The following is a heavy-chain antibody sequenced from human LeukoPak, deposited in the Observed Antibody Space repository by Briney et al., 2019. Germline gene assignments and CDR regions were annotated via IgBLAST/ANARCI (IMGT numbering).Heavy chain of an antibody. J-gene: IGHJ4*02. Sequence: ASVKVSCKASGYTFTSYDINWVRQATGQGLEWMGWMNPNSGNTGYAQKFQGRVTITRNTSISTAYMELSSLRSEDTAVYYCARGGSTTGYSSSSVFDYWGQGTLVTVSS. CDR3: ARGGSTTGYSSSSVFDY. V-gene: IGHV1-8*03. CDR1: GYTFTSYD. CDR2: MNPNSGNT. D-gene: IGHD6-13*01.